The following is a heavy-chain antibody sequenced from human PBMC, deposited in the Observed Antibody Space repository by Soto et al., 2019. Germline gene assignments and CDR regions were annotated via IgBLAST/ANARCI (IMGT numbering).Heavy chain of an antibody. J-gene: IGHJ4*02. D-gene: IGHD1-26*01. CDR3: AREDILGPRSFDY. CDR1: GFSFSMYI. CDR2: ISSNSATI. Sequence: GGSLRLSWAASGFSFSMYIMNWVRQAPGKGLERVSYISSNSATIYDTDSGRGRFTISRDNAKNSLYLQMNSLRDEDTAVYYCAREDILGPRSFDYWGQGTLVTVSS. V-gene: IGHV3-48*02.